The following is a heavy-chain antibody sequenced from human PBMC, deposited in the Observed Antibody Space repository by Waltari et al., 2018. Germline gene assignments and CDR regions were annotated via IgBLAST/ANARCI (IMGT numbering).Heavy chain of an antibody. CDR1: GGTLTSSG. J-gene: IGHJ5*02. CDR2: IIPIFGTA. Sequence: QVQLVQSGAEVRPPGSSVKVSCKDSGGTLTSSGITWVRQAPGQGLEWVGGIIPIFGTANYAQRFQDRVKMTADVSTSTAYMEMRSLRSDDTAVYYCARDVIRAHDDGIYVARGWFDLWGQGTLVTVSS. D-gene: IGHD4-17*01. V-gene: IGHV1-69*13. CDR3: ARDVIRAHDDGIYVARGWFDL.